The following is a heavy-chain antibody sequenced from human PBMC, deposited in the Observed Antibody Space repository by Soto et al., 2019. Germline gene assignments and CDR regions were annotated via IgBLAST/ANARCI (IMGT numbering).Heavy chain of an antibody. Sequence: GASVKVSWKASGGTFSSYAISWVRQAPGQGLEWMGGIIPIFGTANYAQKFQGRVTITADESTSTAYMELSSLRSEDTAVYYCANCYEDYYYGMDVWGQGTTVTVSS. CDR2: IIPIFGTA. D-gene: IGHD2-2*01. J-gene: IGHJ6*02. V-gene: IGHV1-69*13. CDR3: ANCYEDYYYGMDV. CDR1: GGTFSSYA.